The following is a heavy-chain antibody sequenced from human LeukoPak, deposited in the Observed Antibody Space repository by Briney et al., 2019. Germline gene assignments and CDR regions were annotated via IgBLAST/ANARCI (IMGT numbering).Heavy chain of an antibody. CDR3: AKDYYTSGSSPHFDY. J-gene: IGHJ4*02. V-gene: IGHV3-30*18. CDR2: ISYDGSNK. D-gene: IGHD1-26*01. Sequence: GGSLRLSCAASGFTFSSYWMSLVRQAPGKGLEWVAVISYDGSNKYYADSVKGRFTISRDNSKNTLYLQMNSLRAEDTAVYYCAKDYYTSGSSPHFDYWGQGTLVTVSS. CDR1: GFTFSSYW.